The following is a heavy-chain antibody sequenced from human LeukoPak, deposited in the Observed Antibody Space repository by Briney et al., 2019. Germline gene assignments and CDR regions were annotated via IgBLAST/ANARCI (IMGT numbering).Heavy chain of an antibody. D-gene: IGHD1-26*01. CDR1: GGTFSSYA. CDR2: IIPIFGTA. Sequence: SVKVSCKASGGTFSSYAISWVRQAPGQGLEWMGGIIPIFGTANYAQKFQGRVTITTDESTSTAYMELSSLRSEDTAVYYCASSGGSYRFFDYWGQGTLVTVSS. V-gene: IGHV1-69*05. CDR3: ASSGGSYRFFDY. J-gene: IGHJ4*02.